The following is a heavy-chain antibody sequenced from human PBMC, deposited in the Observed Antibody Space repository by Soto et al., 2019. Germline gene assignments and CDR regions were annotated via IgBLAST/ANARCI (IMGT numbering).Heavy chain of an antibody. D-gene: IGHD2-21*02. Sequence: QVQLVQSGAEVKKPGSSVKVSCKASGGTFNNYAISWVRQAPGQGLEWMGGIIPIFGAEHYAQKFQGRVTITADESTSTSYMELSSLRSEDTAVYYCARAYCGGDCTRSYSYYGMDVWGQGTTVSVPS. V-gene: IGHV1-69*01. J-gene: IGHJ6*02. CDR2: IIPIFGAE. CDR1: GGTFNNYA. CDR3: ARAYCGGDCTRSYSYYGMDV.